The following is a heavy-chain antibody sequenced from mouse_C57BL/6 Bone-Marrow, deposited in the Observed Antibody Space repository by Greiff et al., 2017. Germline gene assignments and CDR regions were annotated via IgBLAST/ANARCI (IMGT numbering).Heavy chain of an antibody. CDR2: IYPRSGNT. D-gene: IGHD2-2*01. CDR3: ARGEVTTVDFDY. J-gene: IGHJ2*01. V-gene: IGHV1-81*01. Sequence: QVQLKESGAELARPGASVKLSCKASGYTFTSYGISWVKQRTGQGLEWIGDIYPRSGNTYYNEKFKGKATLTADKSSSTAYMELRSLTSEDSAVYFCARGEVTTVDFDYWGQGTTLTVSS. CDR1: GYTFTSYG.